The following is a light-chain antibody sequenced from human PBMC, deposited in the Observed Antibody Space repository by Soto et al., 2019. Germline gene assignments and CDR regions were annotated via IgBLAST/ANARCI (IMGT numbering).Light chain of an antibody. V-gene: IGKV3-20*01. CDR2: GAS. CDR1: QSVSSSY. Sequence: EIVLTQSPGTRSLSPGERATLSCRASQSVSSSYLAWYQQKPGQAPRLLIYGASSRATGIPVRFSGSGSETDFTLTITRMEPEDFAVYYCQQYSSSRTFGQGTKVDIK. J-gene: IGKJ1*01. CDR3: QQYSSSRT.